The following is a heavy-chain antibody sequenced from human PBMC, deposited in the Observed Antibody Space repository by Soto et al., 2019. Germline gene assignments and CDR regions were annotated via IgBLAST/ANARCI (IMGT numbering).Heavy chain of an antibody. J-gene: IGHJ4*02. CDR1: VYSFRNNW. CDR2: LDLTDSYT. D-gene: IGHD3-22*01. CDR3: ARPGGDHYDSSGYHYALDY. Sequence: GESLKISCKGSVYSFRNNWITWVRQVPGKGLEWRGRLDLTDSYTSYSPSFQGHVSLSANTSITTAYLQWSSLRASDTDMYYCARPGGDHYDSSGYHYALDYWGQGTPVTVSS. V-gene: IGHV5-10-1*01.